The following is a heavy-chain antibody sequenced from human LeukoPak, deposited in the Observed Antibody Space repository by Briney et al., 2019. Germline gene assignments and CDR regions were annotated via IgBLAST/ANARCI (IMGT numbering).Heavy chain of an antibody. D-gene: IGHD3-22*01. CDR2: IYYTGRT. J-gene: IGHJ4*02. CDR3: VRLPYYYDSSVADY. V-gene: IGHV4-39*01. Sequence: SETLSLTCTVPGGSISSSSYFWGWIRPPPGKGLEWIGTIYYTGRTSHNPSLKSRVTLSLDTSKNQFSLKLSSVTAADTAIYYCVRLPYYYDSSVADYWGQGTLVTVSS. CDR1: GGSISSSSYF.